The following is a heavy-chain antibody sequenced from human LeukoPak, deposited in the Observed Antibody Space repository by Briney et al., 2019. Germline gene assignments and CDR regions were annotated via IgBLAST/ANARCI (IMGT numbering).Heavy chain of an antibody. V-gene: IGHV3-49*03. CDR3: SRGRVTTGY. D-gene: IGHD2-21*02. CDR1: GFNFGDYA. J-gene: IGHJ4*02. CDR2: IRSDDNGATT. Sequence: QAGRSLRLSCAASGFNFGDYALSWFRQAPGKGLEWIGFIRSDDNGATTQYAASVKGRFVISKDDSKTVGYLQMNSLRSEDTAVYFCSRGRVTTGYWGQGTLVTVSS.